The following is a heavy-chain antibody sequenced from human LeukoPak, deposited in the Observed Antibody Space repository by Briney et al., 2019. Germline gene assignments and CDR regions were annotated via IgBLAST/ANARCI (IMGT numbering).Heavy chain of an antibody. CDR3: ARLRSGGYFEY. CDR2: IYYSRTT. J-gene: IGHJ4*02. D-gene: IGHD4-17*01. CDR1: GGFISSYY. Sequence: PSETLSLTCTVSGGFISSYYWSWIRQPPGKGLEWIGYIYYSRTTEYNPSLKSRVTISADTSKNQFSLKLNSVTAADTAVYYCARLRSGGYFEYWGQGTLVTVSS. V-gene: IGHV4-59*01.